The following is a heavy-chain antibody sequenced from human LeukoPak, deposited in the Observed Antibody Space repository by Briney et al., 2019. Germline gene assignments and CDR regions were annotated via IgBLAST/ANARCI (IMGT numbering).Heavy chain of an antibody. D-gene: IGHD1-14*01. Sequence: GGSLRLSCAASGLPFSDFRYYYMSWIRQAPGKGLEWLSYISNSGDTIYYADSVKGRFTISRDNAKKSLFLQMSGLRVEDTAVYYCVITAGRAGATDHWGQGALVTVSS. J-gene: IGHJ5*02. V-gene: IGHV3-11*04. CDR1: GLPFSDFRYYY. CDR2: ISNSGDTI. CDR3: VITAGRAGATDH.